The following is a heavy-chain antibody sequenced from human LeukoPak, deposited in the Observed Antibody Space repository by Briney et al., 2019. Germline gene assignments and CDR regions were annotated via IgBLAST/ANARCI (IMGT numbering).Heavy chain of an antibody. V-gene: IGHV1-18*01. CDR1: GYTFTSYG. CDR2: ISGYNDKK. D-gene: IGHD1-1*01. CDR3: ARDTGNDFDP. J-gene: IGHJ5*02. Sequence: ASVKVSCKASGYTFTSYGISWVRQAPGQGLEWMGWISGYNDKKNYAQKFQGRVTMTTDTSTSTAYMELRSLRSDDTAVYYCARDTGNDFDPWGQGTLVTVSS.